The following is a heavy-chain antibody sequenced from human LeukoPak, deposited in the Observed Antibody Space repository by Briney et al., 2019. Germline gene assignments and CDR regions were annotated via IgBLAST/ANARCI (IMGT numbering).Heavy chain of an antibody. Sequence: SETLSLTCTVSGGSISSSSYYWGWIRQPPGTGLEWIGSIYYSGSTYYNPSLKSRVTISVDTSKNQFSLKLSSVTAADTAVYYCAREAVTTSYYYYYMDVWGKGTTVTVSS. J-gene: IGHJ6*03. D-gene: IGHD4-17*01. CDR1: GGSISSSSYY. CDR3: AREAVTTSYYYYYMDV. CDR2: IYYSGST. V-gene: IGHV4-39*07.